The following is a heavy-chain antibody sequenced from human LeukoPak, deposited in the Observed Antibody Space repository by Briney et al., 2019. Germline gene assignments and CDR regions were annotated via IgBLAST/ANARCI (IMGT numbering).Heavy chain of an antibody. V-gene: IGHV3-30*02. Sequence: PGGSLRLSCAASGFTFSSYGMHWVRPAPGKGLEWVAFISYDGNNKYYTDSVKGRFTISRDNSKKTVHLQMNSLRTEDTAMYYCAQARGYSFDYWGQGTLVTVSS. J-gene: IGHJ4*02. CDR3: AQARGYSFDY. D-gene: IGHD5-18*01. CDR2: ISYDGNNK. CDR1: GFTFSSYG.